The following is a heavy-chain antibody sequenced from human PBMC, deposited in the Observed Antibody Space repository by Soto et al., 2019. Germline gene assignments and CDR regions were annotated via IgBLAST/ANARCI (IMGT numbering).Heavy chain of an antibody. D-gene: IGHD3-10*01. CDR2: IYYSGST. Sequence: PSETLSLTCTVSGGSISSYYWSWIRQPPGKGLEWIGYIYYSGSTNYNPSLKSRVTISVDTSKNQFSLKLSSVTAADTAVYYCATSTNGGDAFDIWGQGTMVTVSS. V-gene: IGHV4-59*01. CDR3: ATSTNGGDAFDI. CDR1: GGSISSYY. J-gene: IGHJ3*02.